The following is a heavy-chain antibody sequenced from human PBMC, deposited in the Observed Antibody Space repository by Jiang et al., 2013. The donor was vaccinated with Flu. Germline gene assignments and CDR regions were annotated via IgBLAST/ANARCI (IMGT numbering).Heavy chain of an antibody. J-gene: IGHJ4*02. CDR3: ANNKGGGWYYIDY. Sequence: QLVESGGGLVQPGGSLRLSCAASGFTFSNYAMSWVRQAPGKGLEWVSAIGGSGGSTYYADSVKGRFTISRDNSKNTLYLQMNTLRAEDTAVYYCANNKGGGWYYIDYWGQGTLVTVSS. CDR2: IGGSGGST. V-gene: IGHV3-23*04. CDR1: GFTFSNYA. D-gene: IGHD6-19*01.